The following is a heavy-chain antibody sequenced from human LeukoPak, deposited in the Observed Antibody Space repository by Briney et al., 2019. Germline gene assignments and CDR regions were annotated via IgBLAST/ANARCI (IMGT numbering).Heavy chain of an antibody. Sequence: ASVKVSCKVSGYTLTELSMHWVRQAPGKGLEWMGGFDPEDGEAIYAQKFQGRVTMTEDTSTDTAYMELSSLRSEDTAVYYCATPVRSIVVVPAAPQNYYYYGMDVWGQGTMVTVSS. V-gene: IGHV1-24*01. J-gene: IGHJ6*02. CDR2: FDPEDGEA. D-gene: IGHD2-2*01. CDR3: ATPVRSIVVVPAAPQNYYYYGMDV. CDR1: GYTLTELS.